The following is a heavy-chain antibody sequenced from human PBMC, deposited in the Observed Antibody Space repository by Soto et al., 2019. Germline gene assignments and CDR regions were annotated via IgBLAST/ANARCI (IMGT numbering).Heavy chain of an antibody. J-gene: IGHJ6*04. CDR3: ARDLMADYDFWSGSPHLDV. Sequence: EASVKVSCKASGGTFSSYTISWVRQAPGQGLEWMGRIIPILGIANYAQKFQGRVTITGDKSTSTAYMELSSLRSEDTAVYYCARDLMADYDFWSGSPHLDVWGKGTTVTVSS. CDR2: IIPILGIA. CDR1: GGTFSSYT. V-gene: IGHV1-69*04. D-gene: IGHD3-3*01.